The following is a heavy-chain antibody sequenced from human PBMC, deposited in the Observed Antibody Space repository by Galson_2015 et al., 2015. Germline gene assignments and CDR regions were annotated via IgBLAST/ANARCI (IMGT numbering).Heavy chain of an antibody. CDR3: ARSGGPAVVVPAAIDY. CDR1: GFTFSSYA. J-gene: IGHJ4*02. Sequence: SLRLSCAASGFTFSSYAMHWVRQAPGKGLEWVAVISYDGSNKYYADSVKGRFTMSRDNSKNTLYLQMNSLRAEDTAVYYCARSGGPAVVVPAAIDYWGQGTLVTVSS. CDR2: ISYDGSNK. D-gene: IGHD2-2*02. V-gene: IGHV3-30-3*01.